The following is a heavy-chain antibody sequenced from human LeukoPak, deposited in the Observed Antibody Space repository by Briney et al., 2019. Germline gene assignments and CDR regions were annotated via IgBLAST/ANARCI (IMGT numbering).Heavy chain of an antibody. J-gene: IGHJ4*02. CDR3: ILAAAGPAY. Sequence: GGSLRLSCAASGFTFSSYAMSWVRQAPGKGLEWVGRIRGKTDGEATDYAAPVQGRFTISRDDSKDTLYLQMNSLKTEDTAVYYCILAAAGPAYWGQGTLVTVSS. V-gene: IGHV3-15*01. CDR2: IRGKTDGEAT. D-gene: IGHD6-13*01. CDR1: GFTFSSYA.